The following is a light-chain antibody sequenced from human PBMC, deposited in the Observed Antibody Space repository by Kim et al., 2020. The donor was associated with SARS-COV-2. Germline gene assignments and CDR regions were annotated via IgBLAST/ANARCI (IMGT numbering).Light chain of an antibody. CDR1: SSDIGGYNY. V-gene: IGLV2-14*03. CDR2: DVS. Sequence: KSITISCSGTSSDIGGYNYVSWYQQYPGKAPTLLMYDVSERPSGISNRFSGSKSGNRASLTISGLQAEDEADYYCWSYTSSSTFVFGGGTQLTVL. CDR3: WSYTSSSTFV. J-gene: IGLJ3*02.